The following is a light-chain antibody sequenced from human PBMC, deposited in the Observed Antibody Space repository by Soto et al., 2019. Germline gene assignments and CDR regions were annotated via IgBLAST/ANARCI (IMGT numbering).Light chain of an antibody. CDR3: SSYTSANTLL. CDR1: SGDIGAFKY. Sequence: QSALTQPASVSGSAGQSITISCTGSSGDIGAFKYVSWYQQEPGNAPKLLIYEVSRRPSGISNRFSGSRSGNTASLTISGLQAEDEADYYCSSYTSANTLLFGTGTKLTV. V-gene: IGLV2-14*01. CDR2: EVS. J-gene: IGLJ1*01.